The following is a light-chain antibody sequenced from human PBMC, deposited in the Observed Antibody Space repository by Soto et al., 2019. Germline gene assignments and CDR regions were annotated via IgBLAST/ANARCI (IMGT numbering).Light chain of an antibody. Sequence: EIVMSQSPATLSVSPGGRATLSCRASQSISDTLAWYQQKPGQAPRLLIHGASTRAPGFPDRFSGSGSGTDFTLTISRLEPEDFAVYYCQQYGSSPWTFGQGTKVDIK. V-gene: IGKV3-20*01. CDR1: QSISDT. CDR3: QQYGSSPWT. CDR2: GAS. J-gene: IGKJ1*01.